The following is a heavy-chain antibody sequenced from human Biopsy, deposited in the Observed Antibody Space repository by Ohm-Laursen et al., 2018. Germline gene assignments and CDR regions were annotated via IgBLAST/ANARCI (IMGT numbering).Heavy chain of an antibody. D-gene: IGHD1-26*01. CDR1: GYSFTSYY. CDR3: AIEGGTYSKPFDY. Sequence: ASVKVSCKASGYSFTSYYMHWARQAPGQGLEWMGMINPSGSTTSYPQIFQGRVTMTRNTSISTAYMELSSLTFEDMAVYYRAIEGGTYSKPFDYWGQGSQVIVSS. CDR2: INPSGSTT. V-gene: IGHV1-46*01. J-gene: IGHJ4*02.